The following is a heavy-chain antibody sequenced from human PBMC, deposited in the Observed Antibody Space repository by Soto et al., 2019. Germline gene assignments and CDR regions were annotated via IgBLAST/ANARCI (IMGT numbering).Heavy chain of an antibody. J-gene: IGHJ4*02. CDR3: AKDQTDYGDYGGGFDC. D-gene: IGHD4-17*01. Sequence: QVQLVESGGGVVQPGRSLRLSCAASGFTFSSYGMHWVRQAPGKGLEWVAVISYDGSNKYYADSVKGRFTISRDNSKNTLYLQMNSLRAEDTAVYYCAKDQTDYGDYGGGFDCWGQGTLVTVSS. CDR1: GFTFSSYG. CDR2: ISYDGSNK. V-gene: IGHV3-30*18.